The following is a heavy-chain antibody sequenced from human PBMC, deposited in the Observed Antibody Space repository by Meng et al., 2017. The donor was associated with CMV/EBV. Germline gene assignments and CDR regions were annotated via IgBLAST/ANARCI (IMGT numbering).Heavy chain of an antibody. CDR2: IKQDGSEK. V-gene: IGHV3-7*01. CDR3: ARARRKVRDYWYFDL. CDR1: GFTFSSYW. D-gene: IGHD1-14*01. J-gene: IGHJ2*01. Sequence: GGSLRLSCAASGFTFSSYWMSWVRQAPGKGLEWVANIKQDGSEKYYVDSVKGRFTISRDNAKNSLYLQMNSLRAEDTAVYYCARARRKVRDYWYFDLWGRGTLVTV.